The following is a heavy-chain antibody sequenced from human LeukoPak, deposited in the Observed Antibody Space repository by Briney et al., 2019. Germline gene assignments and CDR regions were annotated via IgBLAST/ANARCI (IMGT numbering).Heavy chain of an antibody. CDR2: IYHGGST. CDR1: GGSISSNNW. Sequence: SGTLSLTCAVSGGSISSNNWLSWVRQPPGKGLECIGEIYHGGSTNYNPSLKSRVTISVDKSKNQFSLKLSSVTAADTAVYYCAREEGYGSGSTNPEYAFDIRGQGTMVTVSS. CDR3: AREEGYGSGSTNPEYAFDI. D-gene: IGHD3-10*01. J-gene: IGHJ3*02. V-gene: IGHV4-4*02.